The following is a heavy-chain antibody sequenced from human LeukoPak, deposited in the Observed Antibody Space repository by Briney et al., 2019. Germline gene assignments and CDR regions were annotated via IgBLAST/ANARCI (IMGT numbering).Heavy chain of an antibody. D-gene: IGHD6-19*01. CDR1: GYSFTSYW. CDR2: IYPGDYDT. J-gene: IGHJ5*02. CDR3: ARRSSGWSRGNWFDP. Sequence: GESLKISCKGSGYSFTSYWIGWVRQMPGKGLEWMGIIYPGDYDTRYSPSFQGQVTISADKSISTAYLQWSSLKASDTAMYYCARRSSGWSRGNWFDPWGRGTLVTVSS. V-gene: IGHV5-51*01.